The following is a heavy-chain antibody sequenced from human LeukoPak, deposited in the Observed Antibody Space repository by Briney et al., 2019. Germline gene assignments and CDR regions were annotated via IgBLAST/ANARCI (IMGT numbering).Heavy chain of an antibody. Sequence: SSETLSLTCTVSGGSISSDAFYWSWIRQPQGKGLEWIGYIYYSGSTYYNPSLKSRVTISVDTSKNQLSLNLSSVTAADTAVYYCASYYYGFEYWGQGTLVTVSS. CDR3: ASYYYGFEY. D-gene: IGHD3-10*01. V-gene: IGHV4-30-4*01. J-gene: IGHJ4*02. CDR2: IYYSGST. CDR1: GGSISSDAFY.